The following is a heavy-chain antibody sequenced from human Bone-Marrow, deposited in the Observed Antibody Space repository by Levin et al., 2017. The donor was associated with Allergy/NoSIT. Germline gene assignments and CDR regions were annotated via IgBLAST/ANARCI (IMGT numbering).Heavy chain of an antibody. D-gene: IGHD3-16*01. J-gene: IGHJ3*01. CDR3: ARYNYAYNALDL. CDR1: GFTFRTHD. CDR2: IGTAGDT. V-gene: IGHV3-13*01. Sequence: GESLKISCAASGFTFRTHDMHWVRQGTGKGLEWVSTIGTAGDTYYPDSVRGRFTISRENAKNSLYLQMNGLSAGDTAVYYCARYNYAYNALDLWGPGTLLTVSS.